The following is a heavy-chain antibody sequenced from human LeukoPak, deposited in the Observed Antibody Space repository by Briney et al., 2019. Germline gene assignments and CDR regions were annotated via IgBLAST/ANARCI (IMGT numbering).Heavy chain of an antibody. V-gene: IGHV3-23*01. CDR2: ISGSGGGT. J-gene: IGHJ4*02. CDR3: AKRVVRGGEYFDY. CDR1: GFTFRSYA. Sequence: GGSLRLSCAASGFTFRSYAMSWVRQAPGKGLEWVSTISGSGGGTYYAVSVEGRFTISRDNSKNTLYLQMNSLRAEDTAVYYCAKRVVRGGEYFDYWGQGTLVTVSS. D-gene: IGHD3-10*01.